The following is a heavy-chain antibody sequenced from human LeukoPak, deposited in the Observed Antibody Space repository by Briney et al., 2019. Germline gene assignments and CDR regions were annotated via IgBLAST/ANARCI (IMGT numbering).Heavy chain of an antibody. CDR3: ARGNQLHPGYSSSWYYFDY. CDR1: GFTFSSYA. D-gene: IGHD6-13*01. CDR2: ISYDGSNK. J-gene: IGHJ4*02. Sequence: GGSLRLSCAASGFTFSSYAMHWVRQAPGKGLEWVAVISYDGSNKYYADSVKGRFTISRDNSKNTLYLQMNSLRAEDTAVYYCARGNQLHPGYSSSWYYFDYWGQGTLVTVSS. V-gene: IGHV3-30-3*01.